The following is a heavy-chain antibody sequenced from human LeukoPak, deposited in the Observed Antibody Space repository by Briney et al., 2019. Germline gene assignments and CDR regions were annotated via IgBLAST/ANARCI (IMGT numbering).Heavy chain of an antibody. J-gene: IGHJ4*02. CDR1: GGSISSGDYY. Sequence: SETLSLTCTVSGGSISSGDYYRSWIRQPPGKGLEWIVYIYYSGSTYYNPSLKSRVTISVDTSKNQFSLKLSSVTAADTAVYYCAREGGYCSGGSCCCFDYWGQGTLVTVSS. CDR2: IYYSGST. V-gene: IGHV4-30-4*01. D-gene: IGHD2-15*01. CDR3: AREGGYCSGGSCCCFDY.